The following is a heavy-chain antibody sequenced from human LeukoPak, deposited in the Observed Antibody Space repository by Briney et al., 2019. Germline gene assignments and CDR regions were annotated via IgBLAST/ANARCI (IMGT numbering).Heavy chain of an antibody. J-gene: IGHJ6*03. CDR1: GFTFSRYW. CDR2: INSDGSST. D-gene: IGHD3-3*01. V-gene: IGHV3-74*01. CDR3: ARVYYDFWCGPPRDYMDV. Sequence: GGSLRLSCAASGFTFSRYWMHWVRQAPGKGLVWVSRINSDGSSTSYADSVKGRFTISRDNAKNTLYLQMNSLRAEDTAVYYCARVYYDFWCGPPRDYMDVWGKGTTVTVSS.